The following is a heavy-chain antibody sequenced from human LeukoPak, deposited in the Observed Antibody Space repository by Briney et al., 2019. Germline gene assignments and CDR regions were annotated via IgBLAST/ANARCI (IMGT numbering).Heavy chain of an antibody. CDR1: GDGVSSNSAA. V-gene: IGHV6-1*01. CDR2: THYRPKWYN. CDR3: TRGASYISGWYPFDY. D-gene: IGHD6-19*01. J-gene: IGHJ4*02. Sequence: SQTLSLTCAISGDGVSSNSAAWNWIRQSPSRGLEWLGRTHYRPKWYNDYAVSVKSRITINPDTSKNQFSLQLNSVTPEDTAVYYCTRGASYISGWYPFDYWGQGTLVTVSS.